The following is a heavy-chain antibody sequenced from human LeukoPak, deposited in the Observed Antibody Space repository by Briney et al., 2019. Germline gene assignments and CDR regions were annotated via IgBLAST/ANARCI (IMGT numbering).Heavy chain of an antibody. Sequence: SETLSLTCAVYGGSFNDYYWTWIRQSPGKGLEWIGEINHSGSTSYSPSLKSRVTISVDASKSQFSLKLNSVTAADTAVYYCARDLGHFDYWGQGTLVTVPS. CDR3: ARDLGHFDY. J-gene: IGHJ4*02. CDR2: INHSGST. CDR1: GGSFNDYY. V-gene: IGHV4-34*01.